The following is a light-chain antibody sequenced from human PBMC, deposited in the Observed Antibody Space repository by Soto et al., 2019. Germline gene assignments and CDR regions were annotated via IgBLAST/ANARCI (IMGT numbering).Light chain of an antibody. CDR1: QRIKTY. Sequence: PGERATLSCRASQRIKTYLAWYQQRPGQSPRLLIYDVSTRATGIPARFSGSGSGTDFTLTISSLEPEDSGVYFCQQRNNWPPVYTFGQGTKLEIK. CDR2: DVS. CDR3: QQRNNWPPVYT. V-gene: IGKV3-11*01. J-gene: IGKJ2*01.